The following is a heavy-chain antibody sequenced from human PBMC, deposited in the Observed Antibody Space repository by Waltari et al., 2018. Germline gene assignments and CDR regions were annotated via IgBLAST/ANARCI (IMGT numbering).Heavy chain of an antibody. CDR1: GFSFSSYW. CDR2: IKEDGSAK. D-gene: IGHD2-8*02. Sequence: EVQLVESGGDLVQPGGSLRLSCTASGFSFSSYWMSWVRQAPGKGAEWVANIKEDGSAKYYVDSVKGRFTISRDNAKNSLYLQMNNLRVEDTALYYCVGTPHWYYFDYWGPGTLVTVSS. V-gene: IGHV3-7*01. CDR3: VGTPHWYYFDY. J-gene: IGHJ4*02.